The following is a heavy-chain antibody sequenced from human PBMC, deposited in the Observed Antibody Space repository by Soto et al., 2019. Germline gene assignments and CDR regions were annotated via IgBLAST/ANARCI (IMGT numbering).Heavy chain of an antibody. V-gene: IGHV3-23*01. CDR2: ITDTGVST. CDR1: GFTFFTYA. J-gene: IGHJ3*01. CDR3: AKDSGLPRFGTLIHALDL. Sequence: PGGSLRLSCTASGFTFFTYAMTWVRQAPGKGLEWVSSITDTGVSTYYADSVKGRFTISRDNSKNTLYLQMNSLRTDDSAVYYCAKDSGLPRFGTLIHALDLWGQGTMVTVSS. D-gene: IGHD3-10*01.